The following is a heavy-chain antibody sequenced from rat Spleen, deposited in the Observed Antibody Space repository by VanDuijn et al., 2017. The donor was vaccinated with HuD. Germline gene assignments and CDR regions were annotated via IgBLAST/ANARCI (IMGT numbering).Heavy chain of an antibody. D-gene: IGHD1-11*01. Sequence: EVQLVESGGGLVQPGGSMKLSCAALGFTFTNHYMAWARQAPTKGLEWVASITTGGGNTYYRDSVKGRFTISRDNAKSTQYLQMDCLRSEDTATYYCVRLGYGGDYVMDAWGQGASVTVSS. J-gene: IGHJ4*01. CDR2: ITTGGGNT. CDR3: VRLGYGGDYVMDA. CDR1: GFTFTNHY. V-gene: IGHV5-25*01.